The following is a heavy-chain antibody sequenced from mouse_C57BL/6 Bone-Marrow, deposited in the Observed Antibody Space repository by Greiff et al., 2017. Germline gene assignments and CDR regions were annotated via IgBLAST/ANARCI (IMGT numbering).Heavy chain of an antibody. CDR1: GYAFTNYL. CDR3: ASLSQAEFAY. J-gene: IGHJ3*01. CDR2: VNPGSGGN. Sequence: VQLQQSGAELVRPGTSVKVSCKASGYAFTNYLIEWVKQRPGQGLEWIGVVNPGSGGNNYNEKFKGKATLTADKSSSTAYMQLSSLTSEDSAVYFCASLSQAEFAYWGQGTLVTVSA. V-gene: IGHV1-54*01. D-gene: IGHD3-2*02.